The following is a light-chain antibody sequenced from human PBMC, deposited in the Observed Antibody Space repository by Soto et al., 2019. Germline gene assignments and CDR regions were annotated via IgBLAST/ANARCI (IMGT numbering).Light chain of an antibody. CDR3: SSYTSSSTLYV. CDR1: SSDIGGYNY. J-gene: IGLJ1*01. V-gene: IGLV2-14*01. Sequence: QSVLTQPASVSGSPGQSITISCTGTSSDIGGYNYVSWYQQHPGKAPKRMIYDVNNRPSGVSDRFSGSKSGNTASLTISGLQAEDEADYFCSSYTSSSTLYVFGAGTKLTVL. CDR2: DVN.